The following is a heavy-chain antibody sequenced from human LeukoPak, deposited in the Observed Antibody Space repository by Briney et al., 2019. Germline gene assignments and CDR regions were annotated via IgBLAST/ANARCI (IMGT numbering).Heavy chain of an antibody. Sequence: PSESLSLTCTVSGGSISSYYWSWIRQPPGKGLEWIGYICYSGNTNYNPSLKSRVTISVDTSKNQFSLKLSSVTAADTAVYYCARDSGIFGMDVWGQGTTVTVSS. CDR2: ICYSGNT. CDR3: ARDSGIFGMDV. V-gene: IGHV4-59*13. CDR1: GGSISSYY. J-gene: IGHJ6*02. D-gene: IGHD1-14*01.